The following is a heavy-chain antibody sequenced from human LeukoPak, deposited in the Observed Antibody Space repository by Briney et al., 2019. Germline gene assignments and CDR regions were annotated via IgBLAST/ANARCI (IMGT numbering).Heavy chain of an antibody. CDR1: GYNFNVYY. CDR2: MNPNSGGT. CDR3: ARVRSVSRSLLVDY. J-gene: IGHJ4*02. Sequence: ASVKVSCKASGYNFNVYYIHWVRQAPGHGLEWMGWMNPNSGGTNYAQKFQGWVTVTRDTSISTAYMELNTLRSDDTAVYYCARVRSVSRSLLVDYWGQGTLVTVSS. V-gene: IGHV1-2*04.